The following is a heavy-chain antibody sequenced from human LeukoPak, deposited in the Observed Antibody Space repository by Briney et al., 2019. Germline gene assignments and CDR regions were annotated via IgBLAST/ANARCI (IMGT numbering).Heavy chain of an antibody. J-gene: IGHJ4*02. CDR2: IIPILGIA. D-gene: IGHD6-19*01. Sequence: ASVKVSCKASGGTFSSYTISWVRQAPGQGLEWMGRIIPILGIANYAQKFQGRVTITADKSTSTAYMELSCLRSEDTAVYYCARRSSSGWSNYWGQGTLVTVSS. V-gene: IGHV1-69*02. CDR3: ARRSSSGWSNY. CDR1: GGTFSSYT.